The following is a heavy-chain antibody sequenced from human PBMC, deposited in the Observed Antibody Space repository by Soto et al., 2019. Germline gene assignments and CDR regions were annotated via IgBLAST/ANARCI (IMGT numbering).Heavy chain of an antibody. J-gene: IGHJ4*02. CDR1: GVSSTSFY. CDR2: IFDNGDV. V-gene: IGHV4-59*01. CDR3: ARGWGSKWYYFDS. Sequence: PSETLSLTCTVSGVSSTSFYWSWIRQSPGKGLERIGYIFDNGDVKYNPSLMSRLTMSIDMSKNEFSLRLKSVTAADTAMYYCARGWGSKWYYFDSWGEGTLVTVSS. D-gene: IGHD3-16*01.